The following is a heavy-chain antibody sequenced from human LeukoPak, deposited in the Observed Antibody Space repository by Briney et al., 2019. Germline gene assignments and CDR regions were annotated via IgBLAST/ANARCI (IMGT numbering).Heavy chain of an antibody. V-gene: IGHV3-23*01. J-gene: IGHJ6*04. CDR1: GFTFSSYA. D-gene: IGHD3-10*02. CDR3: AELGITMIGGV. Sequence: PGGSLRLSCADSGFTFSSYAMSWVRQAPGKGLEWVSAISSGGGSTYYADSVKGRFTISRDNAKNSLYLQMNSLRAEDTAVYYCAELGITMIGGVWGKGTTVTISS. CDR2: ISSGGGST.